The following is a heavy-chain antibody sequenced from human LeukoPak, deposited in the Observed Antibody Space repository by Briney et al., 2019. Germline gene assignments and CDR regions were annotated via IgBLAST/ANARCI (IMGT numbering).Heavy chain of an antibody. CDR3: ARLSGDDEWSPFDH. J-gene: IGHJ4*02. Sequence: GGSLRLSCEASGFTFSGHWASWVRQAPGKGLEWVASVKEDGSDKYYVDSVKGRFTISRDNAKNSLSLQMNSLRVEDTAVYYCARLSGDDEWSPFDHWGQGTLVTVSS. CDR2: VKEDGSDK. CDR1: GFTFSGHW. D-gene: IGHD7-27*01. V-gene: IGHV3-7*01.